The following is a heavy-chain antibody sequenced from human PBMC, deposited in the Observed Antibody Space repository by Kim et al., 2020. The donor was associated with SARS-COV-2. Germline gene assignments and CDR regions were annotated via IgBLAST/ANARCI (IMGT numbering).Heavy chain of an antibody. CDR3: ARASGGSITMVRGDIRLLGY. CDR2: INLSGGSP. CDR1: GYTFTSYY. V-gene: IGHV1-46*01. J-gene: IGHJ4*02. Sequence: ASVKVSCKASGYTFTSYYMHWVRQAPGQGLGWMGIINLSGGSPSYAQKFKGRVTMTRDTSTSTVYMELSSLRFEDTAVYYCARASGGSITMVRGDIRLLGYWGQGTLVTVSS. D-gene: IGHD3-10*01.